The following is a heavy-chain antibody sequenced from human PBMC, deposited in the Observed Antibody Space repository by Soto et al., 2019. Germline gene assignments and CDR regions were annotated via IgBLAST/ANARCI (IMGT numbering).Heavy chain of an antibody. V-gene: IGHV3-53*01. CDR3: ARENVLRFLEWLPRQGMDV. D-gene: IGHD3-3*01. J-gene: IGHJ6*02. CDR1: GFTVSSNY. Sequence: GGSLRLSCAASGFTVSSNYMSWVRQAPGKGLEWVSVIYSGGSTYYADYVKGRFTISRDNSKNTLYLQMSSLRAEDTAVYFCARENVLRFLEWLPRQGMDVWGQGTTVTVSS. CDR2: IYSGGST.